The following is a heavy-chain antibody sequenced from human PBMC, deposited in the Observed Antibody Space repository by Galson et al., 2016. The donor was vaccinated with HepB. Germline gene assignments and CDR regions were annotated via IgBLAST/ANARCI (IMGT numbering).Heavy chain of an antibody. D-gene: IGHD2-15*01. CDR1: GGSISSGGYY. V-gene: IGHV4-31*03. J-gene: IGHJ5*02. Sequence: TLSLTCPVSGGSISSGGYYWTWIRQHPGQGLEWIGYIYYSGSTYYNSSLKSRVIISVDTSKNQFSLMLGSVTAADTAFYYCARRSNCSGGRCFWFDPWGQGTLVTVSS. CDR3: ARRSNCSGGRCFWFDP. CDR2: IYYSGST.